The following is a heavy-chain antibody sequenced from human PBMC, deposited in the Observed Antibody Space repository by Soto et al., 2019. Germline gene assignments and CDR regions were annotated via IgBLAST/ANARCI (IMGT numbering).Heavy chain of an antibody. Sequence: GESLKISCKGSGYSFAGYWIGWGRQMPGKGLDWMGVIYPGDSDTRHSPSFHGQVTISADKSISTAYLQWSSLKASDTAMYFCARLPGVRGVFDGFNVWGQGTMVTVS. CDR3: ARLPGVRGVFDGFNV. V-gene: IGHV5-51*01. CDR1: GYSFAGYW. J-gene: IGHJ3*01. D-gene: IGHD3-10*01. CDR2: IYPGDSDT.